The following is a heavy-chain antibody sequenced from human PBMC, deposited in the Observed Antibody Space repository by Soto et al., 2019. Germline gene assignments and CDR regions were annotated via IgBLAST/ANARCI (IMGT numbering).Heavy chain of an antibody. CDR3: AGAGGPFDY. CDR1: GFTFSIYG. CDR2: IWNDGSNK. D-gene: IGHD1-26*01. Sequence: QVQLVESGGGVVQPGRSLRLSCAASGFTFSIYGMHWVRQAPGKGLEWVAVIWNDGSNKYYGDSVKGRFTISRDNSKNTLYLQMNSLRFEDTAIYYCAGAGGPFDYWGQGTLVSVSS. V-gene: IGHV3-33*01. J-gene: IGHJ4*02.